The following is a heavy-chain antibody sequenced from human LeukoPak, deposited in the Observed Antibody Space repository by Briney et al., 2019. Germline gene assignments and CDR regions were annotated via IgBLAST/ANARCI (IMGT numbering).Heavy chain of an antibody. D-gene: IGHD3-3*01. CDR1: GFTFSRYS. J-gene: IGHJ4*02. Sequence: GASLRLSCAASGFTFSRYSMNWVRQAPGKGLEWISYIISSGTTIYYADSVQGRFIISRDNARNSLYLQMNSLRAEDTAVYYCARVGYSDFWSGYYWDYWGQGTLATVSS. CDR2: IISSGTTI. V-gene: IGHV3-48*01. CDR3: ARVGYSDFWSGYYWDY.